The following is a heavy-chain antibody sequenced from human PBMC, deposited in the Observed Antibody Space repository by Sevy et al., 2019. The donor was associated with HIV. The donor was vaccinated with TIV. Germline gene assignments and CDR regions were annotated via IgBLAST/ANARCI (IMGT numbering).Heavy chain of an antibody. J-gene: IGHJ4*02. Sequence: GESLKISCKGSGYTFTRHWIGWVRQMPGKGLEWMGLIYPGDSDPRHSPRYSPSFQGQVTISSDKSSTTAYLQWSSLKASDTAIYYCARPADYDDSSGSLDWGQGTLVTVSS. D-gene: IGHD3-22*01. V-gene: IGHV5-51*01. CDR1: GYTFTRHW. CDR3: ARPADYDDSSGSLD. CDR2: IYPGDSDPRHSP.